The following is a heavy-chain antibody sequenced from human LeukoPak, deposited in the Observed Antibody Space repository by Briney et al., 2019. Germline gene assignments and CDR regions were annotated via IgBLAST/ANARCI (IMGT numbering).Heavy chain of an antibody. CDR1: GFTFSSYA. D-gene: IGHD1-26*01. CDR2: ISGSGGST. J-gene: IGHJ4*02. CDR3: AKMGATTEAGY. Sequence: GGSLRLSCVASGFTFSSYAMSWVRQAPGKGLEWVSGISGSGGSTYYADSVKGRFTISRDNSKNTLYLQMNSLRAEDTAVYYCAKMGATTEAGYWGQGTLVTVSS. V-gene: IGHV3-23*01.